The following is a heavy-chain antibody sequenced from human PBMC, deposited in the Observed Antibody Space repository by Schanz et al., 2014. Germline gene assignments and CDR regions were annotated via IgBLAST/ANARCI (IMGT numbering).Heavy chain of an antibody. D-gene: IGHD6-19*01. CDR2: ISSSSSYI. Sequence: EVQLVESGGGLVQPGGSLRLSCAASGFTFSSYWMSWVRQAPGEGLEWVSSISSSSSYIYYADSVKGRFTISRDNAKSSLFLQMNSLRAEDTAVYYCAKDPNSSGWFRHYFHYWGQGTLVSVSS. CDR1: GFTFSSYW. J-gene: IGHJ4*02. V-gene: IGHV3-21*04. CDR3: AKDPNSSGWFRHYFHY.